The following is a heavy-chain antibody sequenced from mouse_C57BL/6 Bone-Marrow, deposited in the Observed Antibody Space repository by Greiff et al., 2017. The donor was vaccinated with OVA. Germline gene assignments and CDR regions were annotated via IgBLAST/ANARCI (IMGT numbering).Heavy chain of an antibody. Sequence: QVQLQQPGAELVKPGASVKLSCKASGYTFTSYWMPWVKQRPGRGLEWIGRIDPNSGGTKYNEKFKSKATLTVDNPSSTPYMQLSRLTSEDSAVXECARATVVATNYAMDYWGQGTSVTVAS. J-gene: IGHJ4*01. CDR2: IDPNSGGT. CDR1: GYTFTSYW. V-gene: IGHV1-72*01. D-gene: IGHD1-1*01. CDR3: ARATVVATNYAMDY.